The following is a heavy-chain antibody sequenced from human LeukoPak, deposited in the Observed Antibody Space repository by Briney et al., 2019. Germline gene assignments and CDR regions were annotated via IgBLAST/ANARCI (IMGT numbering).Heavy chain of an antibody. Sequence: SETLSLTCTVSGGSISSSSYYWGWIRQPPGKGLEWIGSIYYSGSTYYNPSLKSRVTISVDKSKNQFSLKLSSVTAADTAVYYCASYPLDYGDYPFDYWGQGTLVTVSS. CDR2: IYYSGST. D-gene: IGHD4-17*01. CDR1: GGSISSSSYY. V-gene: IGHV4-39*07. J-gene: IGHJ4*02. CDR3: ASYPLDYGDYPFDY.